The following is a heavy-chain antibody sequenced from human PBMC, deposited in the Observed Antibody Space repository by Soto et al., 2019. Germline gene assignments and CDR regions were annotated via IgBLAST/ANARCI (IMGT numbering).Heavy chain of an antibody. V-gene: IGHV1-24*01. CDR1: GYTLTELS. CDR2: FDPEDGET. J-gene: IGHJ3*02. D-gene: IGHD1-26*01. Sequence: VASVKVSGKVSGYTLTELSMHWVRQAPGKGLEWMGGFDPEDGETIYAQKFQGRVTMTEDTSTDTAYMELSSLRSEDTAVYYCATDLSGRGAFDIWGQGTMVTVSS. CDR3: ATDLSGRGAFDI.